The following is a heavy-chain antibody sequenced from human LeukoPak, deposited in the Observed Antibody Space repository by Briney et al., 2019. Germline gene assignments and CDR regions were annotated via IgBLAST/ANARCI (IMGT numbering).Heavy chain of an antibody. CDR3: ARITGYGEDYFDY. V-gene: IGHV3-33*01. CDR2: IWYDGGNE. J-gene: IGHJ4*02. D-gene: IGHD3-10*01. CDR1: GLTFSNYN. Sequence: GGCLRLSCAASGLTFSNYNFHWVRQAPGKGLEWVAVIWYDGGNEYYAGSVKGRFTISRDDSKNTLYLQMNSLRAEDTAMYYCARITGYGEDYFDYWGQGTLVTVSS.